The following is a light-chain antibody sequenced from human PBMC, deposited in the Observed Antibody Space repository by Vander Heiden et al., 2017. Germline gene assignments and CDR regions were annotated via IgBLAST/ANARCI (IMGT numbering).Light chain of an antibody. J-gene: IGLJ2*01. CDR1: SLRRYY. CDR3: YPRDSSCNPRV. V-gene: IGLV3-19*01. CDR2: GKN. Sequence: SSELTQDPAVSVALGQTVRITCQGSSLRRYYASLLQQEPGQAAVPVIYGKNNRPHGIPGRICGPSPGNTASLTITGAPAEAEADYYCYPRDSSCNPRVFGGGTKLTVL.